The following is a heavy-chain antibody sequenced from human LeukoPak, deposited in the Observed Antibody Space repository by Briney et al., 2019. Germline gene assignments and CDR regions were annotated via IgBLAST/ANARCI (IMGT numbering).Heavy chain of an antibody. D-gene: IGHD2-15*01. CDR1: GFTFSNYA. Sequence: GGSLRLSCSASGFTFSNYAMHWVRQAPGKGLEYVSAISSNGGNTYYADSVKGRFTISRDNSKNTLYLEMSSLRTEDTAVYYCVKTSRVGGKLDPGRGFDYWGQGTLVTVSS. J-gene: IGHJ4*02. CDR3: VKTSRVGGKLDPGRGFDY. V-gene: IGHV3-64D*06. CDR2: ISSNGGNT.